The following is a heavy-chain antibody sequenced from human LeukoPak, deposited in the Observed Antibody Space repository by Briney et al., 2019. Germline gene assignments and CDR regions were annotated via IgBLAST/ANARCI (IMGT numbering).Heavy chain of an antibody. CDR2: IYSGGST. J-gene: IGHJ3*02. V-gene: IGHV3-53*01. D-gene: IGHD3-16*02. Sequence: AGGSLRLSCAASGFTVSSNYMSWARQAPGKGLEWVSVIYSGGSTYYADSVKGRFTISRDNSKNTLYLQMNSLRAEDTAVYYCARELSEGYAFDIWGQGTMVTVSS. CDR3: ARELSEGYAFDI. CDR1: GFTVSSNY.